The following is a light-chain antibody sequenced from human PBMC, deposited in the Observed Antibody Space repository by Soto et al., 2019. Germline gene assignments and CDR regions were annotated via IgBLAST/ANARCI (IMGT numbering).Light chain of an antibody. V-gene: IGLV2-14*01. CDR3: CSYTSSSTYV. Sequence: QSALTQPASVSGSPGQSITISCTGSSSDVGAYNYVSWFQQYPGKAPKLMIYDVSNRPSGVSNRFSRSKSGNTASLTISGLKAEDEADYYCCSYTSSSTYVFGTGTKLTVL. CDR1: SSDVGAYNY. CDR2: DVS. J-gene: IGLJ1*01.